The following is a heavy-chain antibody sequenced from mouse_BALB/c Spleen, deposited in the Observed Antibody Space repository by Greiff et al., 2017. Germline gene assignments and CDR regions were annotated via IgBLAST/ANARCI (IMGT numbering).Heavy chain of an antibody. CDR1: GYTFTDYV. CDR2: IYPGSGST. CDR3: ARHEDYYGSSPSFDY. Sequence: VQLQQSGPELVKPGASVKMSCKASGYTFTDYVISWVKQRTGQGLEWIGEIYPGSGSTYYNEKFKGKATLTADKSSNTAYMQLSSLTSEDSAVYFCARHEDYYGSSPSFDYWGQGTTLTVSS. V-gene: IGHV1-77*01. J-gene: IGHJ2*01. D-gene: IGHD1-1*01.